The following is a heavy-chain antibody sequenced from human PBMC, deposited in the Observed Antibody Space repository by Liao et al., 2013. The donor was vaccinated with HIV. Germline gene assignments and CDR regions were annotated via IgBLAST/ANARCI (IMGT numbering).Heavy chain of an antibody. D-gene: IGHD3-10*01. CDR3: ARVVGFQGSGMLDL. CDR2: VFHTGTS. J-gene: IGHJ4*02. V-gene: IGHV4-39*07. Sequence: QLQLQESGAGLVKPSETLSLTCTVSGDSISSSSRYWGWVRQSPGKGLEWIGSVFHTGTSFYNPSLTSRVTISLDTSKNQFSLKMTSVTAADSAVYYCARVVGFQGSGMLDLWGQGILVIVSS. CDR1: GDSISSSSRY.